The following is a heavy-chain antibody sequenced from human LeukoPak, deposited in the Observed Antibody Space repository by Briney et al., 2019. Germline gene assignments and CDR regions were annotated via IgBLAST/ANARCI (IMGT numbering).Heavy chain of an antibody. CDR2: IYHSGRT. V-gene: IGHV4-38-2*02. Sequence: SETLSLTCTVSGYSISSGYYWGWIRQPPGKGLEWIGSIYHSGRTFYNPSLKSRVTISVDTSKNQFSLKLSSVTAADTAVYYCARGYYDFWSGKGDDAFDIWGQGTMVTVSS. CDR1: GYSISSGYY. J-gene: IGHJ3*02. D-gene: IGHD3-3*01. CDR3: ARGYYDFWSGKGDDAFDI.